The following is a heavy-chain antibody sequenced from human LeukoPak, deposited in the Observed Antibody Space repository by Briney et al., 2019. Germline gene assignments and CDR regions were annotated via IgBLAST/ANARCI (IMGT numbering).Heavy chain of an antibody. CDR2: ISGSSNYV. V-gene: IGHV3-21*01. D-gene: IGHD3-22*01. CDR1: GFPFSAYS. Sequence: GGSLRLSCAASGFPFSAYSMNWVRQAPGKGLEWVSSISGSSNYVFYADSVKGQFTISRDNAKNSLYLQMSGLRAEDTAVYYCAKAYYDSSGYSYYFDSWGQGTLVTVSS. CDR3: AKAYYDSSGYSYYFDS. J-gene: IGHJ4*02.